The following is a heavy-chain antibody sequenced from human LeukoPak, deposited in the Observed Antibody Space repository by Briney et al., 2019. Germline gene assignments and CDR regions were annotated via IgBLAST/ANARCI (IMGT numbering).Heavy chain of an antibody. D-gene: IGHD3-3*01. J-gene: IGHJ4*02. V-gene: IGHV3-64*01. Sequence: GSLRLSCAASGFTFSSYAMHWVRQAPGKGLEYVSAISSNGGSTYYANSVKGRFTISRDNSKNTLYLQMNSLRAEDTAVYHCAKDITILDYWGQGTLVTVSS. CDR1: GFTFSSYA. CDR3: AKDITILDY. CDR2: ISSNGGST.